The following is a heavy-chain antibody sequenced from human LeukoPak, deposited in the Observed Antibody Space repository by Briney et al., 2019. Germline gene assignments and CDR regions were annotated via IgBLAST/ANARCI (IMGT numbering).Heavy chain of an antibody. J-gene: IGHJ3*02. CDR1: GGSISSSSYY. Sequence: PSETLSLTCTVSGGSISSSSYYWGWIRQPPGKGLEWIGSIYYSGSTYYNPSLKSRVTISVDTSKNQFSLKLSSVTAADTAVYYCARRSGTRLLWFGELGAEADAFDIWGQGTMVTVSS. CDR3: ARRSGTRLLWFGELGAEADAFDI. CDR2: IYYSGST. V-gene: IGHV4-39*01. D-gene: IGHD3-10*01.